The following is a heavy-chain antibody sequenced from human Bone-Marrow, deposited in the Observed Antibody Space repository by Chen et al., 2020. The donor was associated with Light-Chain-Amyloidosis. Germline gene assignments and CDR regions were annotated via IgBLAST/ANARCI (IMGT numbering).Heavy chain of an antibody. D-gene: IGHD3-10*01. V-gene: IGHV3-23*04. J-gene: IGHJ4*02. CDR2: VSGSTVST. Sequence: EVQLVESGGGFVQPGGLLSLSWATVGFNFSSFGMSWVRQAPGKGLARGSTVSGSTVSTYYAVPVKGRFIISRDNSKSTLYLQMNSLRAGDTAVYFCTRKGGYFDFWGQGSLVTVSS. CDR1: GFNFSSFG. CDR3: TRKGGYFDF.